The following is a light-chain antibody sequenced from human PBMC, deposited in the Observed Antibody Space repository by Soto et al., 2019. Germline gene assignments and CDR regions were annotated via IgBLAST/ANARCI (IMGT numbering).Light chain of an antibody. V-gene: IGKV3-20*01. CDR2: GAS. Sequence: EIVLTQSPGTLSLSPGERVTLSCRASQSLSGSYLAWYQQKPGQAPRLLIHGASSRATGIPDRFSGSGSGTDFTLTISRLEPEDFAVDYCEQYCRSPRTFGQGTKVEIK. J-gene: IGKJ1*01. CDR1: QSLSGSY. CDR3: EQYCRSPRT.